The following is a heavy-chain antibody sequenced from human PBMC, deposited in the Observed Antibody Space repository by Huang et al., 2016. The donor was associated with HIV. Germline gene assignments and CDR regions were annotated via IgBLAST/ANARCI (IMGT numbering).Heavy chain of an antibody. Sequence: QLQLQESGPGLVKPSETLSLTCAVSGGSISTSTYYWGWIRQPPGKGLEWVGHIYYSGNTNYRPSLKSRVTRSVDTSKNQFSLKLSSVTAADTAVYYCARQRQQLVDSWGQGTLVTVSS. CDR2: IYYSGNT. CDR3: ARQRQQLVDS. CDR1: GGSISTSTYY. V-gene: IGHV4-39*01. D-gene: IGHD6-13*01. J-gene: IGHJ4*02.